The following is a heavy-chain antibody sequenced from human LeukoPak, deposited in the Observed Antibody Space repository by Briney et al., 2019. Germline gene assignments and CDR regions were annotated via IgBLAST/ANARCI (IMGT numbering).Heavy chain of an antibody. CDR1: GFTVSSNY. Sequence: GGSLRLSCAASGFTVSSNYMSWVRQAPGKGLEWVSVIYSGGSTYYADSVKGRFTISRDNSKNTLYLQMNSLRAEDTAVYYCARAHYYDSSSPVGPVDYWGQGTLVTVSS. CDR3: ARAHYYDSSSPVGPVDY. CDR2: IYSGGST. V-gene: IGHV3-66*01. D-gene: IGHD3-22*01. J-gene: IGHJ4*02.